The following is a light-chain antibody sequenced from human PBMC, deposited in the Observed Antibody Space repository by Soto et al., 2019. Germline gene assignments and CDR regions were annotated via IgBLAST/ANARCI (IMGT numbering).Light chain of an antibody. V-gene: IGKV3-11*01. J-gene: IGKJ4*01. CDR2: DAS. CDR1: RSVSSY. CDR3: QHRSDWPPRLS. Sequence: EIVLTQSPATLSLSPGERATLSCGASRSVSSYLAWYQQKPGQAPRLLIYDASYRATGIPDRFSGSGSGTDFVLSISSLQPEDFAVYYCQHRSDWPPRLSFRGGTKVEIK.